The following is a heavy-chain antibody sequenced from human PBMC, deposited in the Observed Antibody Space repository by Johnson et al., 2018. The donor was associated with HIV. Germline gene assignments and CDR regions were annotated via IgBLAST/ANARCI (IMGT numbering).Heavy chain of an antibody. CDR1: GFTFSSYA. Sequence: QVQLVESGGGLVQPGGSLRLSCAASGFTFSSYAMHWVRQAPGKGLEWVAVISYDGSNKYYADSVKGRFTISRDNSKNTLYLQMNSLSAEDTALYFCAKYRMAGPGATGPFDIWGQGTVVTVSS. CDR2: ISYDGSNK. J-gene: IGHJ3*02. V-gene: IGHV3-30-3*02. D-gene: IGHD6-13*01. CDR3: AKYRMAGPGATGPFDI.